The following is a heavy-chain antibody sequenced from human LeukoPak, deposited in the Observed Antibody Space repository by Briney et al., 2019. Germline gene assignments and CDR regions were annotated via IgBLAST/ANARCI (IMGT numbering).Heavy chain of an antibody. CDR3: GKGMVRGVPNY. CDR2: IKSKTDGGTT. V-gene: IGHV3-15*01. Sequence: GGSLRLSCAASGFTFSNAWMSWVRQAPGKGLEWVGRIKSKTDGGTTDYAAPVKGRFTISRDDSKNTLYLQMNSLKTEDTAMYYCGKGMVRGVPNYWGQGTLVTVSS. J-gene: IGHJ4*02. D-gene: IGHD3-10*01. CDR1: GFTFSNAW.